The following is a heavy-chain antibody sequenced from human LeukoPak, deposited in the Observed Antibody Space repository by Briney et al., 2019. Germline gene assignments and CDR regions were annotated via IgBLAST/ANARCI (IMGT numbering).Heavy chain of an antibody. D-gene: IGHD3-16*02. CDR2: INPSGGST. CDR3: ARQNMITFGGVIVIGYYFDY. V-gene: IGHV1-46*01. Sequence: GASVKVSCKASGHTFTSYYMHWVRQAPGQGLEWMGIINPSGGSTSYAQKFQGRVTMTRDTSTSTVYMELSSLRSEDTAVYYCARQNMITFGGVIVIGYYFDYWGQGTLVTVSS. CDR1: GHTFTSYY. J-gene: IGHJ4*02.